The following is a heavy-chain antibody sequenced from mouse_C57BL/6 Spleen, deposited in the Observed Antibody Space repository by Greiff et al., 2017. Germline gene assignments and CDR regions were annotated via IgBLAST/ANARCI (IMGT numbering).Heavy chain of an antibody. CDR3: ARTDSNYDQGFAY. J-gene: IGHJ3*01. V-gene: IGHV1-22*01. CDR1: GYTFTDYY. D-gene: IGHD2-5*01. CDR2: INPYNGGT. Sequence: EVQLKEPGPELVKPGASVKMSCKASGYTFTDYYMHWVKQSHGQSLEWIGYINPYNGGTSYNQKFKGKATLTVNTSSRTAYMELRSLTSEDSAVYYCARTDSNYDQGFAYWGQGTLVTVSA.